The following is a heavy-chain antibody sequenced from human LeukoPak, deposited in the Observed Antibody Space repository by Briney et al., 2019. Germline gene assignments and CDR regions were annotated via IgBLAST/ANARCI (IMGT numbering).Heavy chain of an antibody. Sequence: ASVRVFCKASGYTFTSYGISWVRQAPGQGLEWMGWISAYNDNTNYAQKLQGRVTMTTDTSTSTAYMELRSLRSDDTAVYYCARDRLYYDILTGHRRDAFDIWGQGTMVTVSS. D-gene: IGHD3-9*01. CDR3: ARDRLYYDILTGHRRDAFDI. CDR2: ISAYNDNT. J-gene: IGHJ3*02. V-gene: IGHV1-18*04. CDR1: GYTFTSYG.